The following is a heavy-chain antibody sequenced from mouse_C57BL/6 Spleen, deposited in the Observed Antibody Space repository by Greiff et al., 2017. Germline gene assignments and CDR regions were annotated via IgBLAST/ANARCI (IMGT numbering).Heavy chain of an antibody. CDR3: ANTGTSDWYFDV. CDR1: GYTFTSYW. D-gene: IGHD4-1*01. CDR2: IYPGSGST. Sequence: VQLQQSGAELVKPGASVKMSCKASGYTFTSYWITWVKQRPGQGLEWIGDIYPGSGSTNYNEKFKSKATLTVDTSSSTAYMQLSSLTSEDSAVYYCANTGTSDWYFDVWGTGTTVTVSS. J-gene: IGHJ1*03. V-gene: IGHV1-55*01.